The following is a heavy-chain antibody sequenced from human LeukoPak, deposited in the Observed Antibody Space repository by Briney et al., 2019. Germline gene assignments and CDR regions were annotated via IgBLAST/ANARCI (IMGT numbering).Heavy chain of an antibody. J-gene: IGHJ6*03. D-gene: IGHD3-10*01. CDR2: INSDGSST. CDR3: ARTTYYYGSGSYYNYYYYMDV. V-gene: IGHV3-74*01. Sequence: PGGSLRLSCAASGFTFSSYWMHWVRQAPGKGLVWVSRINSDGSSTSYADSVKGRFTISRDNAKNTLYLQMNSLRAEDTAVYYCARTTYYYGSGSYYNYYYYMDVWGKGTTVTISS. CDR1: GFTFSSYW.